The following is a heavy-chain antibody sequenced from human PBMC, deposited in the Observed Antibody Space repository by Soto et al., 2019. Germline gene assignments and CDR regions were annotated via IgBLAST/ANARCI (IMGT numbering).Heavy chain of an antibody. CDR3: ARTLGYCISTSCYGNWFDP. Sequence: SETLSLTCTVSGGSISSSSYYWGWIRQPPGKGLEWIGSIYYSGSTYYNPSLKSRVTISVDTSKNQFSLKLSSVTAADTAVYYCARTLGYCISTSCYGNWFDPWGQGTLVTVSS. J-gene: IGHJ5*02. V-gene: IGHV4-39*07. CDR2: IYYSGST. D-gene: IGHD2-2*01. CDR1: GGSISSSSYY.